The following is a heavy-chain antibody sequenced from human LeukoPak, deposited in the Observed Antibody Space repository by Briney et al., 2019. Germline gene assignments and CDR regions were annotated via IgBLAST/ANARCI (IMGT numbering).Heavy chain of an antibody. CDR2: IWYDGNNT. CDR1: GFTFSNFG. J-gene: IGHJ4*02. V-gene: IGHV3-33*01. D-gene: IGHD2-15*01. CDR3: ARQHCSGGDCYFFD. Sequence: PGGSLMLSCAASGFTFSNFGMHWVRQAPGKGLEWVALIWYDGNNTYYADSVKGRFTISRDNSKNTLYLQLNSLRAEDTAVYYCARQHCSGGDCYFFDWGQGTLVTVSS.